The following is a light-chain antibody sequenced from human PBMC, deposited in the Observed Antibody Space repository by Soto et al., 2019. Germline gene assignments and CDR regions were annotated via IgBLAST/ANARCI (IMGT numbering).Light chain of an antibody. J-gene: IGKJ4*01. Sequence: ENVLTQSPGTLSLSPGERATLSCRASQSVSSSYLAWYQQKPGQTPRLLIYHASIRATGIPDRFSGSGSGTDFTLSISRLEPEEFAVYYCQQYGDSLLTFGGGTKVEIK. CDR2: HAS. CDR3: QQYGDSLLT. CDR1: QSVSSSY. V-gene: IGKV3-20*01.